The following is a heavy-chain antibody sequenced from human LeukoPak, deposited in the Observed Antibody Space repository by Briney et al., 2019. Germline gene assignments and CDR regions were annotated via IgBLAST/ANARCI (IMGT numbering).Heavy chain of an antibody. CDR3: ASPRGEALVRGVYAFDI. Sequence: GASVKVSCRVSGYTLREISIHWVRRAPGKGLEWMGGFDIEDAETAYIEKLEGRVTMTEDTSTNTAYMEPTGLRSEDTAVYYCASPRGEALVRGVYAFDIWGQGTMVTVSS. CDR1: GYTLREIS. CDR2: FDIEDAET. V-gene: IGHV1-24*01. D-gene: IGHD3-10*01. J-gene: IGHJ3*02.